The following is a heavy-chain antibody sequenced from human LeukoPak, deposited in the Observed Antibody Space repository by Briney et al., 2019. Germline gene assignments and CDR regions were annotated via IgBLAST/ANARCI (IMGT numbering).Heavy chain of an antibody. CDR2: ISNDGSRK. J-gene: IGHJ4*02. CDR1: GFTFSRHG. D-gene: IGHD1-26*01. Sequence: QPGGSLRLSCAPSGFTFSRHGMHWVRQAPGKGLEWVAIISNDGSRKYYAHSVEGRFTISRDNSKNTLYLQMDSLRAEDTAVYYCAKEGKWDVTPFDYWGQGTLVTVSS. CDR3: AKEGKWDVTPFDY. V-gene: IGHV3-30*18.